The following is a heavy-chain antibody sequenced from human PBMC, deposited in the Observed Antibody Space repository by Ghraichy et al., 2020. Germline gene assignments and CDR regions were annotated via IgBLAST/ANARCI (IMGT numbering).Heavy chain of an antibody. J-gene: IGHJ5*02. CDR2: MNSDGSST. CDR1: GFTFSSYW. Sequence: GGSLRLSYAASGFTFSSYWMHWVRQAPGKGPVWVSRMNSDGSSTDYADSVKGRFTIFRDNAKNTLYLQLNSLRAEDTAVYYCARVPYSSSYGWFDPWGQGTLVTVSS. D-gene: IGHD6-6*01. V-gene: IGHV3-74*01. CDR3: ARVPYSSSYGWFDP.